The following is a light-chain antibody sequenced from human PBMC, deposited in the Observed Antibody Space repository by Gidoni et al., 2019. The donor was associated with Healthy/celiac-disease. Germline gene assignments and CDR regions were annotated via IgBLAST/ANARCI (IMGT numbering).Light chain of an antibody. CDR1: QSVSSSY. CDR2: GAS. V-gene: IGKV3-20*01. CDR3: QQYGSSPIT. Sequence: EIVLTQSPGTLSLSPRERATLSCRASQSVSSSYLAWYQQKAGQAPRLLIYGASSRATGIPDMFCGSGSGTDFTLTISRLEPEDFAVYYCQQYGSSPITFGQGTRLEIK. J-gene: IGKJ5*01.